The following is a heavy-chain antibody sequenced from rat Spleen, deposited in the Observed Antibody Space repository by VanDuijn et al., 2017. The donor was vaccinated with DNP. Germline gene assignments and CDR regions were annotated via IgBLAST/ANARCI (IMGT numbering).Heavy chain of an antibody. D-gene: IGHD5-1*01. Sequence: EVQLVESGGGLVQPGRSLKLSCAASGFTFSDYYMAWVRQAPTKGLEWVAYISYDGGSTFYRDPVKGRFTISRDNAKNTLYLQMNSLRSEDTATYYCARLGGDWGQGVMVTVSS. CDR3: ARLGGD. V-gene: IGHV5-22*01. CDR2: ISYDGGST. J-gene: IGHJ2*01. CDR1: GFTFSDYY.